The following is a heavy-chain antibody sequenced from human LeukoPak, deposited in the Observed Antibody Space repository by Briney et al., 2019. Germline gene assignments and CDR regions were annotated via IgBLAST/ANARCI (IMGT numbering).Heavy chain of an antibody. CDR2: IYSGGTT. CDR3: AKENGGAYFDY. Sequence: TGGSLRLSCAASGFTVSSNYMSWVRQAPGKGLEWVSVIYSGGTTYYADSVKGRFTISRDNSKNTLYLQMNSLRAEDTAVYYCAKENGGAYFDYWGQGTLVTVSS. CDR1: GFTVSSNY. J-gene: IGHJ4*02. D-gene: IGHD3-16*01. V-gene: IGHV3-53*01.